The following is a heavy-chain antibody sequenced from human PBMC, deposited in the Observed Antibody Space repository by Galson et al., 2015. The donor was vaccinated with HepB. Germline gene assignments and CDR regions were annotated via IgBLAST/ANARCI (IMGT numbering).Heavy chain of an antibody. CDR1: GFTFSSYA. CDR3: ARDSFRAAGTTAYYYYGMDV. Sequence: SLRLSCAASGFTFSSYAMHWVRQAPGKGLEWVAVISYDGNNKYYADSVKGRFTISRDNSKNTLYLQMNSLRAEDTAVYYCARDSFRAAGTTAYYYYGMDVWGQGTTVTVSS. CDR2: ISYDGNNK. V-gene: IGHV3-30*04. J-gene: IGHJ6*02. D-gene: IGHD6-13*01.